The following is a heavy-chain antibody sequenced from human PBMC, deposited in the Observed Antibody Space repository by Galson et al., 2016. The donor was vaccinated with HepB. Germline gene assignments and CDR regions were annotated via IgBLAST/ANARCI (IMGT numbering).Heavy chain of an antibody. CDR2: IDPRDSYI. Sequence: QSGAEVTKPGESLRISCQGFGSTFIPYWISWVRQMPGKGLEWMGRIDPRDSYITYSPSFQGHVTISADKSITTAYLQWSSLKASDTAMYFFARHDSSRWSLWGQGTLVTVSS. CDR1: GSTFIPYW. J-gene: IGHJ4*02. CDR3: ARHDSSRWSL. V-gene: IGHV5-10-1*01. D-gene: IGHD6-19*01.